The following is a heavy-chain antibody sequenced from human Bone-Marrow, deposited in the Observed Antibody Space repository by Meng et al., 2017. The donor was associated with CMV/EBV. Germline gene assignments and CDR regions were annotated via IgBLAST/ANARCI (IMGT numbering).Heavy chain of an antibody. Sequence: SVKVSCKASGGTFSSYTISWVRQAPGQGLEWMGRIIPILGIANYAQKFQGRVTITADKSTSTAYMELSSLRSEDTAVYYCARKPPRDIYYYYGMDVWGQGTTVTVSS. J-gene: IGHJ6*02. D-gene: IGHD2-15*01. V-gene: IGHV1-69*02. CDR3: ARKPPRDIYYYYGMDV. CDR1: GGTFSSYT. CDR2: IIPILGIA.